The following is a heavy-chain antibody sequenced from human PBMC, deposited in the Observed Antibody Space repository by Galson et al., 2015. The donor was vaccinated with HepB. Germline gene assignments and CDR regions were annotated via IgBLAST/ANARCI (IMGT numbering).Heavy chain of an antibody. CDR3: ASLDILTGYLSYYYGMDV. D-gene: IGHD3-9*01. V-gene: IGHV1-69*06. Sequence: SVKVSCKASGGTFSSYAISWVRQAPGQGLEWMGGIIPIFGTANYAQKFQGRVTITADKSTSTAYMELSSLRSEDTAVYYCASLDILTGYLSYYYGMDVWGQGTTVTVSS. J-gene: IGHJ6*02. CDR2: IIPIFGTA. CDR1: GGTFSSYA.